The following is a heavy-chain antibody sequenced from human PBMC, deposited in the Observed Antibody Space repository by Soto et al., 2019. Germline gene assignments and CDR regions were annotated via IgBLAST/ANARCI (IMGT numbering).Heavy chain of an antibody. J-gene: IGHJ5*02. CDR1: GVTVTLNS. CDR2: IYVSGST. Sequence: DVQLVESGGGLVQPGGSMRFPCAASGVTVTLNSMSWVRQAPGKGLEWVSIIYVSGSTYYADSVKGRFTISRDSSKNTLYLQMNSLRVEDTAVYYCALDYSVSGSYAPWFDPRGQGTLVTVYS. CDR3: ALDYSVSGSYAPWFDP. D-gene: IGHD3-16*01. V-gene: IGHV3-66*01.